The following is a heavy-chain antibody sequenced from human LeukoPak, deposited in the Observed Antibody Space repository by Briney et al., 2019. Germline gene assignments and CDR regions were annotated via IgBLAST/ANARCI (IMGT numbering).Heavy chain of an antibody. V-gene: IGHV3-9*01. Sequence: GRSLRLSCAASGFTFDDYAMHWVRQAPGKGLEWVSGISWNSGSIGYADSVKGRFTISRDNAKNSLYLQMNSLRAEDTALYYCAKDTHYYGSGSYSWGQGTMVTVSS. J-gene: IGHJ3*01. CDR2: ISWNSGSI. CDR1: GFTFDDYA. CDR3: AKDTHYYGSGSYS. D-gene: IGHD3-10*01.